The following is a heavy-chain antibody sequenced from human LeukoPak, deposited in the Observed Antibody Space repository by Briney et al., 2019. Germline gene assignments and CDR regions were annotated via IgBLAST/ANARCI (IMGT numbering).Heavy chain of an antibody. Sequence: SETLSLTCTVSGGSLDSHYWSWHRQSAGNGLEWIGRFFTGGSTYYNPSLESRVTMSVDTSKNQFSLKLRSVTAADTAVYFCARGSGVAVGMDVWGQGTTVIVSS. CDR3: ARGSGVAVGMDV. D-gene: IGHD6-19*01. CDR1: GGSLDSHY. CDR2: FFTGGST. J-gene: IGHJ6*02. V-gene: IGHV4-4*07.